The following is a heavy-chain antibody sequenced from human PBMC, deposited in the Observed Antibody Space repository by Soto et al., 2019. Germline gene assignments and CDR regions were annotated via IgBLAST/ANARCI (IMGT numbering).Heavy chain of an antibody. Sequence: QVQLVQSGAEVKKPGSSVKVSCKASGGTFSSYAISWVRQAPGQGLEWMGGIIPIFGTANYAQKFQGRVTITADESTSTAYRELSSLRSEDTAVYYCARALGYCSGGSCYEYYYYGMDVWGQGTTVTVSS. J-gene: IGHJ6*02. CDR3: ARALGYCSGGSCYEYYYYGMDV. CDR1: GGTFSSYA. V-gene: IGHV1-69*01. D-gene: IGHD2-15*01. CDR2: IIPIFGTA.